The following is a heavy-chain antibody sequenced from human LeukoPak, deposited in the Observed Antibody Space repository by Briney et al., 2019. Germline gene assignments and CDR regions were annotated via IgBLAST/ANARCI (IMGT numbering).Heavy chain of an antibody. Sequence: ASVKVSCKTSGYTFTGYYMHWVRQAPGQGLEWMGRINPNSGGTNYAQKFQGRVTMTRDTSISTAYMELSRLRSDDSAVYYCARDLTSDSRYLQHWGQGTLVTVSS. D-gene: IGHD2/OR15-2a*01. CDR3: ARDLTSDSRYLQH. CDR1: GYTFTGYY. V-gene: IGHV1-2*06. J-gene: IGHJ1*01. CDR2: INPNSGGT.